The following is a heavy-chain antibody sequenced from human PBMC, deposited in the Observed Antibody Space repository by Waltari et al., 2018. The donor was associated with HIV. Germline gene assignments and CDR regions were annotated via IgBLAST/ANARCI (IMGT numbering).Heavy chain of an antibody. CDR3: ARRKGDYRTAFDI. Sequence: EEKLVQSGAEVKEPGESLKISCKSLGNNFAGYWVGWVRQMPGKGLEWFGVIYPGDSDAVDSPSFQRRVIMSTDSSISTVYVQWSSLRASDTAMYYCARRKGDYRTAFDIWGQGTMVTASS. CDR1: GNNFAGYW. CDR2: IYPGDSDA. D-gene: IGHD4-17*01. J-gene: IGHJ3*02. V-gene: IGHV5-51*01.